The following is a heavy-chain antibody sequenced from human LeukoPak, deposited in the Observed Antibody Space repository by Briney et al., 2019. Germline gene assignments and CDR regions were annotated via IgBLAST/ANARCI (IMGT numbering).Heavy chain of an antibody. CDR1: GFSLSTSGMC. V-gene: IGHV2-70*11. J-gene: IGHJ6*03. D-gene: IGHD2-21*02. CDR2: IDWGDDK. CDR3: ARIQVVTAPYYYYYYMDV. Sequence: SGPTLVNPTQTLTLTCTFSGFSLSTSGMCVSWIRQPPGKALEWLARIDWGDDKYYSTSLKTRLTISKDPSNNQVVLTMTNMDPVDTATYYCARIQVVTAPYYYYYYMDVLGKGTTVTVSS.